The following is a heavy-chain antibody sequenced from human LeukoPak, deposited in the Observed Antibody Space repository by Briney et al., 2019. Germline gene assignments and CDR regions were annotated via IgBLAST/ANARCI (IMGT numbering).Heavy chain of an antibody. CDR3: VRGGLWDVTGY. J-gene: IGHJ4*02. D-gene: IGHD4/OR15-4a*01. CDR2: IRSKAYGGTT. Sequence: GGSLRLSCTTSGFTFGDYAMSWVRQAPGKGLEWAGFIRSKAYGGTTEYAASVKGRFTISRDDSKTIAYLLMNSLKSEDTAVYYCVRGGLWDVTGYWGQGTLVTVST. V-gene: IGHV3-49*04. CDR1: GFTFGDYA.